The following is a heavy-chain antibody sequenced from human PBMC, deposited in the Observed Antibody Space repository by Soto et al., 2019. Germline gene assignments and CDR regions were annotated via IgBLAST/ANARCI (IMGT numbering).Heavy chain of an antibody. Sequence: GGSLRLSCAASGFAFSSYVMIWVRQTPGKGLEWVSSISSNSDYKFYADSVKGRFTVSRDNSRNSLYLQMNSLRAEDTAIYYCARESIVTGEVNYYYYMDVWGKGAAVTVSS. D-gene: IGHD1-26*01. V-gene: IGHV3-21*06. J-gene: IGHJ6*03. CDR3: ARESIVTGEVNYYYYMDV. CDR1: GFAFSSYV. CDR2: ISSNSDYK.